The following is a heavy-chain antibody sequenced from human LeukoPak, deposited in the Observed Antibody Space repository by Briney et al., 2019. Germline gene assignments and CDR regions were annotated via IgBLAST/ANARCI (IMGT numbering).Heavy chain of an antibody. CDR3: VRGRNNNYYDDSGYYPY. V-gene: IGHV3-13*01. D-gene: IGHD3-22*01. CDR2: IGTLLDT. CDR1: GFTFSSFV. Sequence: GGSLRLSCAASGFTFSSFVMQWVRQAPGKGLEWVSGIGTLLDTDYPDSLKGRFTISRENAKNSVFLQMNNVRAGDTAVYYCVRGRNNNYYDDSGYYPYWGQGTLVTVSS. J-gene: IGHJ4*02.